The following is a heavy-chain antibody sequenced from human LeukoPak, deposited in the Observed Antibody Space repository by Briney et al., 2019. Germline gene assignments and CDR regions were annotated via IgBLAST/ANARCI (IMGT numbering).Heavy chain of an antibody. CDR1: GFTFTNYC. D-gene: IGHD2/OR15-2a*01. V-gene: IGHV3-74*01. CDR2: ICTDETTI. CDR3: ARERVTTTSFDY. Sequence: GGSLRLSCAASGFTFTNYCMHWVRQPPGKGLVWVSQICTDETTIRYADSVKGRFTISRDNAKNSLYLQMNSLRAEDTAVYYCARERVTTTSFDYWGQGVLVTVSS. J-gene: IGHJ4*02.